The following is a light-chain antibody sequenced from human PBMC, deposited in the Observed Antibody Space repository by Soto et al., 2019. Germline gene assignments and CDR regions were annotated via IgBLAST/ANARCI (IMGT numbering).Light chain of an antibody. J-gene: IGLJ1*01. CDR3: NSYTSTNTWV. V-gene: IGLV2-14*01. Sequence: QSVLTQPASVSGSPGRSITISCTGTSSDVGSYNYVSWYQQHPGKAPKLMIYEVSNRPSGVSNRFSGSKSDNTASLTISGLQAEDEADYYCNSYTSTNTWVFGTGTKLTVL. CDR1: SSDVGSYNY. CDR2: EVS.